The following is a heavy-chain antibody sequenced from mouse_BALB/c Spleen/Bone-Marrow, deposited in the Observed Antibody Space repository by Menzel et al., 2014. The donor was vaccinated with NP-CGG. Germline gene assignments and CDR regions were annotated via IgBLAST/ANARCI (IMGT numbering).Heavy chain of an antibody. J-gene: IGHJ4*01. D-gene: IGHD1-1*01. CDR1: GYTFSNYW. CDR2: TYPGDGDT. Sequence: QVQLQQSGAELVRPGSSVKISCKASGYTFSNYWMNWMKQRPGQGLEWIGQTYPGDGDTNYIGKFTGKATLTADKSSSTAYMQLSSLTSEDSAVYFCASRGDYSYAMDYWGQGTSVTVSS. V-gene: IGHV1-80*01. CDR3: ASRGDYSYAMDY.